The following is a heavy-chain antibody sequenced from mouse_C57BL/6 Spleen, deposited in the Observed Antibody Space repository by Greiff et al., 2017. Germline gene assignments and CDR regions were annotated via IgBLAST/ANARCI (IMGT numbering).Heavy chain of an antibody. Sequence: VQLQQSGPELVKPGASVKISCKASGYSFTGYYMNWVKQSPEKSLEWIGEINPSTGGTTYNQKFKAKATLTVDKSSSTAYMQLKSLTSEDSAVYYCARYYYGSSWNFDYWGQGTTLTVSS. D-gene: IGHD1-1*01. CDR1: GYSFTGYY. V-gene: IGHV1-42*01. CDR3: ARYYYGSSWNFDY. CDR2: INPSTGGT. J-gene: IGHJ2*01.